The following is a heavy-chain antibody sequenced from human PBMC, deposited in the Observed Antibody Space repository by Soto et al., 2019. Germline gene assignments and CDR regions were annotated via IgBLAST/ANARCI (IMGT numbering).Heavy chain of an antibody. D-gene: IGHD3-10*01. CDR2: IAYDGSNK. J-gene: IGHJ5*02. Sequence: HPVGSLRLSCAASGFTCSSYGMHWVRQAPGKGLEWVAVIAYDGSNKDYADAVKGRFTISRDNSKNTLYLQMNSLRAEDTDVYYCAKDSPNPFISRPRAGWFDPWGQGPLLTSPQ. CDR1: GFTCSSYG. CDR3: AKDSPNPFISRPRAGWFDP. V-gene: IGHV3-30*18.